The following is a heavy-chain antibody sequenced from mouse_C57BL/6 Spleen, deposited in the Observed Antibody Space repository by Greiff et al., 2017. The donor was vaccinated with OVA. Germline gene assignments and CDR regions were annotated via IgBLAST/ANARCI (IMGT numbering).Heavy chain of an antibody. CDR3: ARTERLLAWFAY. D-gene: IGHD2-3*01. CDR2: IWSGGST. V-gene: IGHV2-2*01. Sequence: QVQLKESGPGLVQPSQSLSITCTVSGFSLTSYGVHWVRQSPGTGLEWLGVIWSGGSTDYNAAFISRLSISKDNSKSQVFFKMNSLQADDTAIYYCARTERLLAWFAYWGQGTLVTVSA. J-gene: IGHJ3*01. CDR1: GFSLTSYG.